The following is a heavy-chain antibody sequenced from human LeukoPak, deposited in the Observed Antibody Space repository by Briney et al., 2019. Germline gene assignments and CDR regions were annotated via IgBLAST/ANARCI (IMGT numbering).Heavy chain of an antibody. Sequence: SETLSLTCTVSGGSISSSSYYWGWIRQPPGKGLEWIGNIYYSGSTYYNPSLKSRVTVSADTSKNQFSLKLSSVTAADTAVYYCARGRWLQSSRRIRFFDYWGQGTLVTVSS. D-gene: IGHD5-24*01. CDR2: IYYSGST. CDR1: GGSISSSSYY. V-gene: IGHV4-39*07. CDR3: ARGRWLQSSRRIRFFDY. J-gene: IGHJ4*02.